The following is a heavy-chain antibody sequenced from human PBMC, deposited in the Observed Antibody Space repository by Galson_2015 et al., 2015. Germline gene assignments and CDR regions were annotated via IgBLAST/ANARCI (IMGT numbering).Heavy chain of an antibody. CDR1: GGSISSSSYY. CDR3: ARQGAVTAGIYYYYYYGMDV. J-gene: IGHJ6*02. Sequence: ETLSLTCTVSGGSISSSSYYWGWIRQPPGKGLEWIGSIYYSGSTYYNPSLKSRVTISVDTSKNQFSLKLSSVTAADTAVYYCARQGAVTAGIYYYYYYGMDVWGQGTTVTVSS. V-gene: IGHV4-39*01. CDR2: IYYSGST. D-gene: IGHD2-21*02.